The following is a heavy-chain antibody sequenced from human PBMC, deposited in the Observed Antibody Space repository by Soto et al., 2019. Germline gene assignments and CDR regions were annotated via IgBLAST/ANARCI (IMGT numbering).Heavy chain of an antibody. V-gene: IGHV3-33*01. J-gene: IGHJ6*03. CDR2: IWYDGSNK. D-gene: IGHD2-2*01. CDR3: SAAMPASDYYYYMDV. Sequence: QVQLVESGGGVVQPGRSLRLSCAASGFTFSSYGMHWVRQAPGKGLEWVAVIWYDGSNKYYADSVKGRFTISRDNSKNTLYLQMNSLSAEDTAVYYCSAAMPASDYYYYMDVWGKGTTVTVSS. CDR1: GFTFSSYG.